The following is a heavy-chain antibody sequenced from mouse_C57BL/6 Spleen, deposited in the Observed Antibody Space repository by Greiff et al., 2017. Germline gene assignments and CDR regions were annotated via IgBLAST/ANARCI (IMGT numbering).Heavy chain of an antibody. Sequence: QVQLKQSGAELVRPGTSVKMSCKASGYTFTNYWIGWAKQRPGHGLEWIGDIYPGGGYTNYNEKFKGKATLTADKSSSTAYMQFSSLTSEDSAIYYCASFITTTSSAMDDWGQGTAVTVSS. J-gene: IGHJ4*01. CDR1: GYTFTNYW. D-gene: IGHD1-1*01. CDR3: ASFITTTSSAMDD. CDR2: IYPGGGYT. V-gene: IGHV1-63*01.